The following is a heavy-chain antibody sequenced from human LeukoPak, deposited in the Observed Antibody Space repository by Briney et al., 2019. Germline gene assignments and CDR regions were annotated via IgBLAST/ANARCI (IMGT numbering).Heavy chain of an antibody. Sequence: GGSLRLSCVASGFTFSVNYMSWVRQAPGKGLEWVSVIDSGGSTYYADSVKGRFTISRDNSKNTLYLQMNSLRAEDTAVYYCARPSSRDYPYSFDYWGQGTLVTVS. D-gene: IGHD4-11*01. CDR2: IDSGGST. V-gene: IGHV3-66*04. J-gene: IGHJ4*02. CDR1: GFTFSVNY. CDR3: ARPSSRDYPYSFDY.